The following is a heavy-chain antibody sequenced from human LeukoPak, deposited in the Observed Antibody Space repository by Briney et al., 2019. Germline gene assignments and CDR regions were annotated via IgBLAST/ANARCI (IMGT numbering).Heavy chain of an antibody. D-gene: IGHD3-22*01. CDR1: GGTLSSYA. J-gene: IGHJ4*02. V-gene: IGHV1-69*13. CDR3: ASSLRRYYDSSGKLDY. Sequence: PLASVKVSCKASGGTLSSYAISWVRQAPGQGLEWMGGIIPIFGTANYAQKFQGRVTITADESTSTAYMELSSLRSEDTAVYYCASSLRRYYDSSGKLDYWGQGTLVTVSS. CDR2: IIPIFGTA.